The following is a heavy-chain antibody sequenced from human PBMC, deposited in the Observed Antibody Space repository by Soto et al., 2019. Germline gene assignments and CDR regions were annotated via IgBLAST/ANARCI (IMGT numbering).Heavy chain of an antibody. J-gene: IGHJ4*02. CDR1: GFTFSSYG. CDR2: LWFDGSHK. CDR3: ARDSGSDFYDF. D-gene: IGHD5-12*01. V-gene: IGHV3-33*01. Sequence: QVQLVESGGGVVQPGGSLRLSCEASGFTFSSYGMHWVRQAPGKGLEWVAVLWFDGSHKFYADSVKGRFTISRDNSKNTLYLQMDSLRVEDTAVYSCARDSGSDFYDFWGQGTLVTVSS.